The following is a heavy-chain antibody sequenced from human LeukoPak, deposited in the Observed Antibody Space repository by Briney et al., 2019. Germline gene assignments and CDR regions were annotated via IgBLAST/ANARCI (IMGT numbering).Heavy chain of an antibody. Sequence: PGRSLRLSCVASGFTFDDYAMHWVRQAPGKGLEWVSGISWNSGSIGYADSVKGRFTISRDNAKNSLYLQMNSLRAEDMALYYCAKDGGRGSSSYYYYMDVWGKGTTVTVSS. CDR3: AKDGGRGSSSYYYYMDV. D-gene: IGHD2-2*01. V-gene: IGHV3-9*03. CDR2: ISWNSGSI. CDR1: GFTFDDYA. J-gene: IGHJ6*03.